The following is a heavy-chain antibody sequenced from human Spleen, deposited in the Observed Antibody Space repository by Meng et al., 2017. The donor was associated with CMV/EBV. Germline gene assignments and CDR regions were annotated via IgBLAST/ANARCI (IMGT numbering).Heavy chain of an antibody. D-gene: IGHD3-3*01. CDR1: GYTFTDYY. J-gene: IGHJ4*02. Sequence: ASVKVSCKASGYTFTDYYMHWVRQAPGQGLEWMGWINPNSGGTTPAQKFQGRVTMTRDTSISTAYMELSRLRYDDTAVYYCARDSEWFGVANYFDYWGQGALVTVSS. CDR3: ARDSEWFGVANYFDY. CDR2: INPNSGGT. V-gene: IGHV1-2*02.